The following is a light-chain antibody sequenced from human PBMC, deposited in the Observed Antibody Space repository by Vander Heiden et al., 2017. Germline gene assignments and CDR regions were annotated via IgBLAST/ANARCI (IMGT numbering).Light chain of an antibody. CDR1: DSVERNY. CDR3: QQYSSLPPGT. Sequence: EIVLTQSQGTLSLSPGERATLPCRASDSVERNYLAWYQQKPGQAPRLLIYVASIRDTGVPDRFSGSGSGTDFTLTISRLEPEDFAVYYCQQYSSLPPGTFGQGTRLEIK. CDR2: VAS. J-gene: IGKJ2*01. V-gene: IGKV3-20*01.